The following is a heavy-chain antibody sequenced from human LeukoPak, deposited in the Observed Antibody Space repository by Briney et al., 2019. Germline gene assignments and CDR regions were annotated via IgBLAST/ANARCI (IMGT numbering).Heavy chain of an antibody. V-gene: IGHV5-10-1*01. J-gene: IGHJ4*02. Sequence: GGSLKISCKGSGYSFTDYWISWVRQMPGKGLEWMGRIDPSDSYTNYSPSSQGHVTISADKSINTAYLQWSSLKASDTAMYYCARHLSSGWYSDYWGQGTLVIVSS. CDR3: ARHLSSGWYSDY. CDR1: GYSFTDYW. CDR2: IDPSDSYT. D-gene: IGHD6-19*01.